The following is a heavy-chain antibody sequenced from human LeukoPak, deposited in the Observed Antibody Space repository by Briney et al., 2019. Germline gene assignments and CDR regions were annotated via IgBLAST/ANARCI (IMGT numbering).Heavy chain of an antibody. CDR2: IYHSGST. CDR1: GGSISSSNW. CDR3: ARDNGEHYYDSSGLGY. Sequence: KPSETLSLTCTVSGGSISSSNWWSWVRQPPGKGLEWIGEIYHSGSTNYNPSLKSRVTISVDKSKNQFSLKLSSVTAADTAVYYCARDNGEHYYDSSGLGYWGQGTLVTVSS. J-gene: IGHJ4*02. V-gene: IGHV4-4*02. D-gene: IGHD3-22*01.